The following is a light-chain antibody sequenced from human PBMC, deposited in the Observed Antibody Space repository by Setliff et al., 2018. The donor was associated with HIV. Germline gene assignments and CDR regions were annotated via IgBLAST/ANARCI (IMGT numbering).Light chain of an antibody. V-gene: IGLV2-14*03. CDR2: EVT. Sequence: SALTQPASVSGSPGQSITISCTGTRGDVGGYNYVSWYQQHPGRVPKLMIYEVTHRPSGVSNRFSGSKSGYTASLTISGLQAEDEADYYCSSFTSSSTFVFGTGTKVTVL. CDR1: RGDVGGYNY. CDR3: SSFTSSSTFV. J-gene: IGLJ1*01.